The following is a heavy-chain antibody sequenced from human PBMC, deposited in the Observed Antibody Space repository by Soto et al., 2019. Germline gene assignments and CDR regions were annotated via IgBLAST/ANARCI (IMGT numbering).Heavy chain of an antibody. Sequence: ASVKVSCKASGYTFTSYGISWVRQAPGQGLEWMGWISAYNGNTNYAQKLQGRVTMTTDTSTSTAYMELRSLRSDDTAVYYCASGGWSDILTGYYIFWFEPWGQGTLVTVSS. CDR3: ASGGWSDILTGYYIFWFEP. V-gene: IGHV1-18*01. D-gene: IGHD3-9*01. J-gene: IGHJ5*02. CDR2: ISAYNGNT. CDR1: GYTFTSYG.